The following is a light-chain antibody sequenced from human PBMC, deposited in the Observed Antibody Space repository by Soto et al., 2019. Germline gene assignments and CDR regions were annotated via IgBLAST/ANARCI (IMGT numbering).Light chain of an antibody. J-gene: IGKJ5*01. CDR3: QQYDDHPT. Sequence: DIQMTQSPSSLSASVGDRVTITCQASHDINNYLNWYQQKPGKAPKLLIYDASNLETGVPSRFSGSGSGTDFSFTISSLQPEDIATYYCQQYDDHPTFGQGTRLEIK. CDR1: HDINNY. V-gene: IGKV1-33*01. CDR2: DAS.